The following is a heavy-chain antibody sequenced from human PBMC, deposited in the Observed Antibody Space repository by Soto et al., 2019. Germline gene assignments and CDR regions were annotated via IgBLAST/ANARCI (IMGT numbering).Heavy chain of an antibody. Sequence: PSETLSLTCTVSGCSISSSSYYWGWIRQPPGKGLEWIGSIYYSGSTYYNPSLNSRVTISVDTSKNQFFLKLSSVTAADTAVYYCARQEARTETQQHRHYGMDVWGQGTTVTVSS. V-gene: IGHV4-39*01. CDR1: GCSISSSSYY. CDR2: IYYSGST. CDR3: ARQEARTETQQHRHYGMDV. D-gene: IGHD6-13*01. J-gene: IGHJ6*02.